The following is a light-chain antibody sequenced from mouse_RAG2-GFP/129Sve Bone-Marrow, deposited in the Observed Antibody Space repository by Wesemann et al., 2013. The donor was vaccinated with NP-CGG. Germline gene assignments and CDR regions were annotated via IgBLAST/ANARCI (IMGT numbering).Light chain of an antibody. Sequence: IVMTQSQKFMSTSVGERVTLSCKASENVGTYVSWYQQKPEQSPKLLIYGASNRYTGVPDRFTGSGSATDFTLTISSVQAEDLADYHCGQSYSYPFTFGSGTKLEIK. J-gene: IGKJ4*01. CDR3: GQSYSYPFT. V-gene: IGKV6-20*01. CDR2: GAS. CDR1: ENVGTY.